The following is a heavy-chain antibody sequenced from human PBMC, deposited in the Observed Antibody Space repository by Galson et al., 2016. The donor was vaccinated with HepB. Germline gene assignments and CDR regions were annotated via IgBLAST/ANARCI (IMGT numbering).Heavy chain of an antibody. D-gene: IGHD1-1*01. Sequence: LRLSCAASGFTFSSYTMNWIRQHPGKGLECIGYISTSGSTYYNPSLESRLTMSLDTSKNQFSLTLSSVNAADTAVYYCATLGNRHGNAFDYWGQGTLVTVST. CDR3: ATLGNRHGNAFDY. CDR1: GFTFSSYT. CDR2: ISTSGST. J-gene: IGHJ4*02. V-gene: IGHV4-4*09.